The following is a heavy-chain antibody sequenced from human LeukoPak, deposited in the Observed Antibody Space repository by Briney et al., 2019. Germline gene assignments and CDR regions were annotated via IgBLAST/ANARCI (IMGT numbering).Heavy chain of an antibody. CDR1: GFTFSSYS. CDR2: ISSSSSTI. CDR3: ARLHYCSSTSCSPTSFDY. V-gene: IGHV3-48*01. J-gene: IGHJ4*02. D-gene: IGHD2-2*01. Sequence: PGGSLRLSCAASGFTFSSYSMNWVRQAPGKGLEWVSYISSSSSTIYYADSVKGRFTISRDNAKNSLYLQMNSLRAEDTAVYYCARLHYCSSTSCSPTSFDYWGQGTLVTVSS.